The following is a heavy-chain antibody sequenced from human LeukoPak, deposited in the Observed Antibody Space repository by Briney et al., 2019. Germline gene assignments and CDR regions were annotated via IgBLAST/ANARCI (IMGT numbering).Heavy chain of an antibody. D-gene: IGHD5-18*01. CDR2: IWYDGSNK. CDR3: ASGPDTAMVT. CDR1: GFTFSNYG. Sequence: PGGSLRLSCAASGFTFSNYGMHWVRQAPGKGLEWVAVIWYDGSNKYFADSVKGRFTISRDNSKNTLYLQMNSLRAEDTAVYYCASGPDTAMVTWGQGTLVTVSS. V-gene: IGHV3-33*01. J-gene: IGHJ4*02.